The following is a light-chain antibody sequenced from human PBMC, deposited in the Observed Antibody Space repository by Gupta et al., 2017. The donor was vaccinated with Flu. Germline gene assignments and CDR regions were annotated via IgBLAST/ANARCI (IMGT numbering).Light chain of an antibody. CDR3: QHYNTYPWT. CDR2: KAS. CDR1: QTISTW. J-gene: IGKJ1*01. V-gene: IGKV1-5*03. Sequence: GDRVTITCRASQTISTWLAWYQQKPGIAPSLLIYKASTLESGVPSRFSGSGSGTEFILTISSLQPDDFATYYCQHYNTYPWTFGQGTKVEIK.